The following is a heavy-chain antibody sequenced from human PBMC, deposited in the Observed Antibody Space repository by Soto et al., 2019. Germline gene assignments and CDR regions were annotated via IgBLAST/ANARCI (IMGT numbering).Heavy chain of an antibody. V-gene: IGHV1-46*01. D-gene: IGHD3-3*02. CDR3: ARALAPFYYYYGMDV. Sequence: ASVKVSCKASGYTLTTYYMHWVRQAPGQGLEWMGTIIPSGGSTSYAQKFQGRVTMTRDTSTSTAYMELSSLTSEDTAVYYCARALAPFYYYYGMDVWGQGTTVTVSS. CDR1: GYTLTTYY. CDR2: IIPSGGST. J-gene: IGHJ6*02.